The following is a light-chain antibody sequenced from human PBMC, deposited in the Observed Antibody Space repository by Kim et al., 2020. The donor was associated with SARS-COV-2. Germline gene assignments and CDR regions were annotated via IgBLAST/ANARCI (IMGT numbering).Light chain of an antibody. J-gene: IGKJ1*01. CDR2: GAS. CDR3: QQSYTMPWT. Sequence: DIQMTQSPSSLSASVGDRVTITCRASQTISRYLSWYQKKPGKAPNVLIYGASSLQSGVPSRFSGSGSGTDFTLTISSLQPEDTATYYCQQSYTMPWTFGQGTKVDIK. V-gene: IGKV1-39*01. CDR1: QTISRY.